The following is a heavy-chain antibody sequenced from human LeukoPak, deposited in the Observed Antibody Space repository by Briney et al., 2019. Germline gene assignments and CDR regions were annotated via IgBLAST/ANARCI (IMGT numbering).Heavy chain of an antibody. CDR2: LSGSGGSA. J-gene: IGHJ4*02. Sequence: QLGGSLRLSCAASGFTFSNYAMTWVRQAPGKGLEWVSALSGSGGSAYYADSVKGRFTISRDNSKNTLYLQMNSLRAEDTAVYYCAKGRYESSGFNWAAWGQGTLVTVSS. CDR1: GFTFSNYA. V-gene: IGHV3-23*01. D-gene: IGHD3-22*01. CDR3: AKGRYESSGFNWAA.